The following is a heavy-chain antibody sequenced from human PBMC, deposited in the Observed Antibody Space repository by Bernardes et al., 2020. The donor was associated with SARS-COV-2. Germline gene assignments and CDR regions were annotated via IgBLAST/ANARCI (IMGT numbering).Heavy chain of an antibody. Sequence: SVKVSCKASGDTFSDYAINWVRQAPGQGLEWMGRIIPSLDVADYAQRFQGRVTISADKSTTTAHIELSSLGSEDTAVYYCARATMVRQAFLYYYHGMDVWGQGTTVTVSS. CDR2: IIPSLDVA. D-gene: IGHD3-10*01. J-gene: IGHJ6*02. CDR1: GDTFSDYA. V-gene: IGHV1-69*04. CDR3: ARATMVRQAFLYYYHGMDV.